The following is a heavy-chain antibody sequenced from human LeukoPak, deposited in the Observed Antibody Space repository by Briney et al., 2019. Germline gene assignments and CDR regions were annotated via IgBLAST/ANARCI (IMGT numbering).Heavy chain of an antibody. CDR1: GYTFTGYY. V-gene: IGHV1-2*02. J-gene: IGHJ3*02. D-gene: IGHD3-16*02. Sequence: ASVKVSCKASGYTFTGYYMHWVRQAPGQGLEWMGWINPNSGGTNYAQKFQGRVTMTRDTSISTAYMEPSRLRSDDTAVYYCARGLGELSLYDAFDIWGQGTMVTVSS. CDR3: ARGLGELSLYDAFDI. CDR2: INPNSGGT.